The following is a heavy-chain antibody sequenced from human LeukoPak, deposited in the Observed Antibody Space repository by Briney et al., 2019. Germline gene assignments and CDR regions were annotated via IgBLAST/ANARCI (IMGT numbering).Heavy chain of an antibody. J-gene: IGHJ4*02. Sequence: GESLKISCKGSGYSFTKFWIAWVRQMPGKGLEWMGIIYPGDSDTRYGPSFQGQVTISADKSISTAYLQWSSLKASDTAMYYCARLFRIVGDTGDDYWGQGTLVTVSS. CDR2: IYPGDSDT. V-gene: IGHV5-51*01. D-gene: IGHD1-26*01. CDR3: ARLFRIVGDTGDDY. CDR1: GYSFTKFW.